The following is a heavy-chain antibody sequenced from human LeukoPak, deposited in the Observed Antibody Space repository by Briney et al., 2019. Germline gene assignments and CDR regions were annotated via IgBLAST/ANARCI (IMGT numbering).Heavy chain of an antibody. J-gene: IGHJ4*02. CDR3: ARGRWVTMAAYYFDY. D-gene: IGHD3-10*01. V-gene: IGHV1-8*01. Sequence: ASVKVSCKASGYTFTSYDINWVRQATGQGLEWMGWMNPNSGNTDYAQKFQGRVTMTRNTSISSAYMELSSLRSEDTAVYYCARGRWVTMAAYYFDYWGQGTLVTASS. CDR1: GYTFTSYD. CDR2: MNPNSGNT.